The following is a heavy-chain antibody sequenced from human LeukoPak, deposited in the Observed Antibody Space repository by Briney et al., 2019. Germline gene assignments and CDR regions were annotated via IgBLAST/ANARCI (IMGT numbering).Heavy chain of an antibody. CDR2: IYTSGST. CDR1: GGSISSGSYY. Sequence: PSETLSLTCTVSGGSISSGSYYWSWIRQPAGKGLEWIGRIYTSGSTNYNPSLKSRVTISVDTSKNQFSLKLSSVTAADTAVYYCARQVTAVAGNWFDPWGQGTLVTVSS. V-gene: IGHV4-61*02. D-gene: IGHD6-19*01. CDR3: ARQVTAVAGNWFDP. J-gene: IGHJ5*02.